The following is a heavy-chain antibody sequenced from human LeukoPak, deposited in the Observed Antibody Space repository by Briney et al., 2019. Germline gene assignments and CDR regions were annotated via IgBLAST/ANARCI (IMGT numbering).Heavy chain of an antibody. CDR2: IKQDGSEK. CDR3: AREGPHYYFDY. Sequence: GGSLRLSCAASGFTFSDFWMHWVRQAPGKGLEWVANIKQDGSEKYYVDSVKGRFTISRDNAKNSLYLQMNSLRAEDTAVYYCAREGPHYYFDYWGQGTLVTVSS. CDR1: GFTFSDFW. J-gene: IGHJ4*02. V-gene: IGHV3-7*03.